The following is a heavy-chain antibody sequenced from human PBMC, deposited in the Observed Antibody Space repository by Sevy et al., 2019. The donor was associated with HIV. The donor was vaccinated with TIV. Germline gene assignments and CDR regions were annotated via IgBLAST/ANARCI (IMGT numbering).Heavy chain of an antibody. V-gene: IGHV5-10-1*01. CDR2: VDPSESQI. J-gene: IGHJ4*02. CDR3: ARHLYYDSYPDLAY. D-gene: IGHD3-3*01. Sequence: GESLKISCKGSGYSFNSHWITWVRQVPGKGLEWMGRVDPSESQINYSPSFEGHVTLSVDKSLTTAYLQWSSLKASDTAIYYCARHLYYDSYPDLAYWGQGTLVTVSS. CDR1: GYSFNSHW.